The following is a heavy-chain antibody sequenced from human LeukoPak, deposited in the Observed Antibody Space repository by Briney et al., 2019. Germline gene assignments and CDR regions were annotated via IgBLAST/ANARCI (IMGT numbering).Heavy chain of an antibody. D-gene: IGHD6-6*01. CDR2: IIPIFGTA. V-gene: IGHV1-69*05. CDR3: ARGGYSSSSTLGYFDL. CDR1: GGTLSSYA. J-gene: IGHJ2*01. Sequence: SVKVSCKASGGTLSSYAISWVRQAPGQGLEWMGGIIPIFGTANYAQKFQGRVTITTDESTSTAYMELSSLRSEDTAVYYCARGGYSSSSTLGYFDLWGRGTLVTVSS.